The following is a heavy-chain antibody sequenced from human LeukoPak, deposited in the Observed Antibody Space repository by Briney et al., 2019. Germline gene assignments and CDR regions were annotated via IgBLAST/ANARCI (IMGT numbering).Heavy chain of an antibody. CDR2: INPNSGGT. Sequence: ASVKVSCKASGCTFTGYYMHWVRQAPGQGLEWMGWINPNSGGTNYAQKFQGRVTMTRDTSISTAYMELSRLRSDDTAVYYCAVLSDGVVPAAKYYDILTGYYSGAFDIWGQGAMVTVSS. J-gene: IGHJ3*02. CDR1: GCTFTGYY. D-gene: IGHD3-9*01. CDR3: AVLSDGVVPAAKYYDILTGYYSGAFDI. V-gene: IGHV1-2*02.